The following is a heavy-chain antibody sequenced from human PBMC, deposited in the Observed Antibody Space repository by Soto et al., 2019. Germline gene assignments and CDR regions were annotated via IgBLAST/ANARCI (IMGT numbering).Heavy chain of an antibody. V-gene: IGHV4-59*02. CDR2: TSYSGNT. D-gene: IGHD3-3*01. CDR1: GGSVSTYY. Sequence: QVQLQESGPGLLKPSETLSLTCTISGGSVSTYYWSWIRQPPGKELEWIGLTSYSGNTNYNPSPKSRVAMAVDTSKNQFYLTLSSVTAADTAVYYCARDGVGPFDYWGQVTLVTVSS. CDR3: ARDGVGPFDY. J-gene: IGHJ4*02.